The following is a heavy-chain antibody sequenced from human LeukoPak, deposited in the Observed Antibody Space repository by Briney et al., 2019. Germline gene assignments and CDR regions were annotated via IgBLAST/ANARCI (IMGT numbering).Heavy chain of an antibody. Sequence: GASVKVSCKASGGTFSSYAISWVRQAPGQGLEWMGRIIPILGIANYAQKFQGRVTITADKSTSTAYMELSSLRSEDTAVYYCTHRGGSAHAFDIWGQGTMVTVSS. CDR1: GGTFSSYA. D-gene: IGHD2-15*01. CDR3: THRGGSAHAFDI. V-gene: IGHV1-69*04. CDR2: IIPILGIA. J-gene: IGHJ3*02.